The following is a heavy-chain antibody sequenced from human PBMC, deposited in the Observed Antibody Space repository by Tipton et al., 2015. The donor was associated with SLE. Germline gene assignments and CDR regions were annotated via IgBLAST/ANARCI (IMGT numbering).Heavy chain of an antibody. J-gene: IGHJ5*02. Sequence: TLSLTCTVSGGSGTSITSHYWSWIRQPPGKGMEWIGYTSNSGSTNYNPSLKSRVSMSMDTSKNQFSLSLSSVTAADTAVYYCVRYNSGWSWFDPWGQGTLVTVSS. CDR2: TSNSGST. CDR3: VRYNSGWSWFDP. V-gene: IGHV4-59*11. CDR1: GGSGTSITSHY. D-gene: IGHD6-19*01.